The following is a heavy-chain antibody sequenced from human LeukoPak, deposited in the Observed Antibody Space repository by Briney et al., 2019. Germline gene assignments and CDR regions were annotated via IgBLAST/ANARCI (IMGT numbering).Heavy chain of an antibody. CDR3: TKEYDYSGYLGQGRGYFDY. CDR2: ICGTGSST. J-gene: IGHJ4*02. V-gene: IGHV3-23*01. Sequence: VGSLRLSCAASGFTLSSYAIAWVRHAPGKRLECVSAICGTGSSTYYADSVKGRFTISRDNSKSTLYLQMNSLRAEDTDIYFCTKEYDYSGYLGQGRGYFDYWGQGTLVTVSS. D-gene: IGHD3-22*01. CDR1: GFTLSSYA.